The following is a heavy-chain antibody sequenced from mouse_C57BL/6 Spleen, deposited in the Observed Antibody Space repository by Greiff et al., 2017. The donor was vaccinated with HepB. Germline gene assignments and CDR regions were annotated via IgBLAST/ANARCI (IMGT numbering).Heavy chain of an antibody. CDR1: GYAFSSSW. V-gene: IGHV1-82*01. Sequence: VQLQQSGPELVKPGASVKISCKASGYAFSSSWMNWVKQRPGKGLEWIGRIYPGDGDTNYNGKFKGKATLTADKSSSTAYMQLSSLTSEDSAVYFCAREGANFYYFDYWGQGTTLTVSS. D-gene: IGHD3-1*01. CDR2: IYPGDGDT. J-gene: IGHJ2*01. CDR3: AREGANFYYFDY.